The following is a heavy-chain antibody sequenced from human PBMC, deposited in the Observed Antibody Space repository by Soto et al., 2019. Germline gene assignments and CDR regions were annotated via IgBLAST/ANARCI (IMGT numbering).Heavy chain of an antibody. Sequence: QVQLQESGPGLVTPSETLSLTCTVSGGSIRGYYWSWIRQPPGKGVEWIGQIFSSGSTTYSPSLKSRLTMSVDTSKNLLSLNLRSVTAADTAMYYCARHSRESRGCHFDPWGQGTLVTVFS. CDR2: IFSSGST. J-gene: IGHJ5*02. V-gene: IGHV4-59*08. CDR1: GGSIRGYY. D-gene: IGHD3-22*01. CDR3: ARHSRESRGCHFDP.